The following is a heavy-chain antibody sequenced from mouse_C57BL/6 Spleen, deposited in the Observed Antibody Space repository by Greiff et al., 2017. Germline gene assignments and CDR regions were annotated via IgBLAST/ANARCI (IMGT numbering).Heavy chain of an antibody. Sequence: VQLQQSGPELVKPGASVKISCKASGYTFTDYYMNWVKQSHGKSLEWIGDINPNNGGTSYNQKFKGKATLTVDKSSSTAYMELRSLTSEDSAVYYCARGGAAQATAWFAYWGQGTLVTVSA. V-gene: IGHV1-26*01. D-gene: IGHD3-2*02. CDR2: INPNNGGT. CDR3: ARGGAAQATAWFAY. CDR1: GYTFTDYY. J-gene: IGHJ3*01.